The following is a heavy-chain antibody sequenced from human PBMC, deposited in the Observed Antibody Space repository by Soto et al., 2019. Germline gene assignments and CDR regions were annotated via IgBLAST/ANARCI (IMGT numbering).Heavy chain of an antibody. Sequence: SETLSLTCTVSGGSISSGGYYWSWIRQHPGKGLEWIGYIYYSGSTYYNPSLKSRVTISVDTSKNQFSLKLSSVTAADTAVYYCAREYCTNGACYYGSQNWFDPWGQGTLVTVSS. CDR1: GGSISSGGYY. CDR3: AREYCTNGACYYGSQNWFDP. D-gene: IGHD2-8*01. J-gene: IGHJ5*02. CDR2: IYYSGST. V-gene: IGHV4-31*03.